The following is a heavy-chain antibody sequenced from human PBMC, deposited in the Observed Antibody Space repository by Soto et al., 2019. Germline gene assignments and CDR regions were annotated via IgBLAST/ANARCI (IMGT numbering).Heavy chain of an antibody. J-gene: IGHJ4*02. CDR1: GYSFTNYG. CDR2: IHGNNGDT. D-gene: IGHD1-1*01. Sequence: QVHLVQSGGEVREPGASVKVSCKSSGYSFTNYGISWVRQAPRQGLEWMGWIHGNNGDTQYAQKFRGRLSVTTDTSTDAAYMELRSLRSDDTAVYYCARDIDYNIDYGGQGTLVTVSS. CDR3: ARDIDYNIDY. V-gene: IGHV1-18*01.